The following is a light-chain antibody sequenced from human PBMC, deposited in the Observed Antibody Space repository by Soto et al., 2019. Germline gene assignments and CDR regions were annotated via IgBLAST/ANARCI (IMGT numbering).Light chain of an antibody. V-gene: IGKV1-5*03. J-gene: IGKJ1*01. CDR1: QTISSW. Sequence: EIRMTQSPSTLSGSVGDRVTITCRASQTISSWLAWYQQKPWKAPKLLIYKASTLKSGVPSRFSGSGSGTEFTLTISSLQPDDFATYYCQHYNSYSEAFGQGTKVDIK. CDR2: KAS. CDR3: QHYNSYSEA.